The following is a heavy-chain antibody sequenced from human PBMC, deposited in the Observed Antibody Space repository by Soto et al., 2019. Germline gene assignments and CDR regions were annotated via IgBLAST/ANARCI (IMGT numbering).Heavy chain of an antibody. Sequence: GGSLRLSCXASGFTFSSYWMHWVRQAPGKGLVWVSRINSDGSSTSYADSVKGRFTISRDNAKNTLYLQMNSLRAEDTAVYYCARDNFDWLPDYWGQGTLVTVSS. J-gene: IGHJ4*02. CDR1: GFTFSSYW. D-gene: IGHD3-9*01. V-gene: IGHV3-74*01. CDR2: INSDGSST. CDR3: ARDNFDWLPDY.